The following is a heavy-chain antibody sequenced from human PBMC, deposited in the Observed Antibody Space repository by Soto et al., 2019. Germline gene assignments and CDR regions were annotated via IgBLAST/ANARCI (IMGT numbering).Heavy chain of an antibody. CDR3: PGITWLRGMDV. J-gene: IGHJ6*01. CDR2: TYYKSKWNN. CDR1: VYSVSSNSAA. D-gene: IGHD3-10*01. Sequence: SQTLSLTCVISVYSVSSNSAAWNWIIQSPSRGLEWLGRTYYKSKWNNDYALSVKSRITINPDTSKNQFSLHLYSVTPEGTAVYYCPGITWLRGMDVWGQGTPVNVSS. V-gene: IGHV6-1*01.